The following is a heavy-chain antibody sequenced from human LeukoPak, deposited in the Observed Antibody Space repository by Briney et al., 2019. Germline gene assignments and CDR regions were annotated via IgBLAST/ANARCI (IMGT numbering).Heavy chain of an antibody. V-gene: IGHV3-30*03. CDR2: ISNDGSKK. J-gene: IGHJ4*02. CDR3: ARDWGRGDSKYLDF. D-gene: IGHD4-17*01. Sequence: GGSLRLSCAASGFTFNNYGMHWVRQAPGKGLECVALISNDGSKKYYAGSAKGRFTISRDISRNTVFLEMNSLRGDDTAVYFCARDWGRGDSKYLDFWGQGILVTVSS. CDR1: GFTFNNYG.